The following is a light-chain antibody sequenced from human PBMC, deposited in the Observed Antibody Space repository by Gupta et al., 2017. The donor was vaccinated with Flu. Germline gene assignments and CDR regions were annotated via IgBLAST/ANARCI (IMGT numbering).Light chain of an antibody. CDR3: QQCDSTPYT. Sequence: PSSLSASVGDRVTITCRASQSVSNFLNWYQQKPGKAPKLLIYGASTLQGGVPSRFIGSGSGTDFTLTINRLQPEDFATYYCQQCDSTPYTFGRGTTVDIK. CDR2: GAS. V-gene: IGKV1-39*01. CDR1: QSVSNF. J-gene: IGKJ4*02.